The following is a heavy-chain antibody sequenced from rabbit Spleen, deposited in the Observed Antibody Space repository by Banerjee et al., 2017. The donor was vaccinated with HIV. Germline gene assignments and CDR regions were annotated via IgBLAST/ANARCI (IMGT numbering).Heavy chain of an antibody. Sequence: QSLEESGGDLVKPGASLTLTCTASGFSLSSYGVSWVRQAAGKGLEWIGWISNSGRTYYASWVNDRFTISRDTNENTVSLQLNSLTAADTATYFCARHLYNSSGGRNLWGPGTLVTVS. V-gene: IGHV1S28*01. CDR1: GFSLSSYG. D-gene: IGHD1-1*01. CDR3: ARHLYNSSGGRNL. J-gene: IGHJ4*01. CDR2: ISNSGRT.